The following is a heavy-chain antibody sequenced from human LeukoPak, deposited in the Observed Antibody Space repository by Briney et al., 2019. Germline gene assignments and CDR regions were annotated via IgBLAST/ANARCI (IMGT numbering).Heavy chain of an antibody. CDR1: GYTFTSYY. V-gene: IGHV1-46*01. CDR2: INPSGGST. D-gene: IGHD2-2*01. J-gene: IGHJ4*02. CDR3: ARETSEDIVVVPAAHHTHYFDY. Sequence: ASVKVSCKASGYTFTSYYMHWVRQAPGQGLEWMGIINPSGGSTSYAQKFQGRVTMTRDTSTSTVYMELSSLRSEDTAVYYCARETSEDIVVVPAAHHTHYFDYWGQGTLVTVSS.